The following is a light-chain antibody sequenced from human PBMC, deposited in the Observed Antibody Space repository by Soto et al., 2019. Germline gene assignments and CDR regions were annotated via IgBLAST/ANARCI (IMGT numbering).Light chain of an antibody. V-gene: IGLV2-8*01. CDR1: SSDVGGYNY. CDR3: SSYAGRDNVV. J-gene: IGLJ2*01. CDR2: EVS. Sequence: QSALTQPPSASGSPGQSVTISCTGTSSDVGGYNYVSWYQQHPGKAPKLMIYEVSKRPSGVPDRFAGSKSGNTASLTVSGVQGEDEGDYYWSSYAGRDNVVFGGGTQLTVL.